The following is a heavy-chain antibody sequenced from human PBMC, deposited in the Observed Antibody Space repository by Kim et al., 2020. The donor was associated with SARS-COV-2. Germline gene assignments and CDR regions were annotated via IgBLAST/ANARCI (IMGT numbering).Heavy chain of an antibody. D-gene: IGHD4-4*01. V-gene: IGHV4-39*01. CDR1: GGSISSSSYY. J-gene: IGHJ4*02. CDR3: ARRTFMTTVTTPDY. Sequence: ETLSLTCTVSGGSISSSSYYWGWIRQPPGKGLEWIGSIYYSGSTYYNPSLKSRVTISVDTSKNQFSLKLSSVTAADTAVYYCARRTFMTTVTTPDYWGQGTLVTVSS. CDR2: IYYSGST.